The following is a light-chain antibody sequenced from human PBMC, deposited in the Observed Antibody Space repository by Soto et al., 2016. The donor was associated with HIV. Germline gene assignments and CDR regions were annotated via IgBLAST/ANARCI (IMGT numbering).Light chain of an antibody. Sequence: SYVLTQSPSVSVAPGKTASIACGGNKIGSKSVHWYQQKPGQAPVLVVYDNIDRPSGIPERFSGSNSENTATLTISRAEAGDEADYYCQVWDSSTDQVVFGGGTKLTVL. V-gene: IGLV3-21*03. CDR1: KIGSKS. J-gene: IGLJ2*01. CDR2: DNI. CDR3: QVWDSSTDQVV.